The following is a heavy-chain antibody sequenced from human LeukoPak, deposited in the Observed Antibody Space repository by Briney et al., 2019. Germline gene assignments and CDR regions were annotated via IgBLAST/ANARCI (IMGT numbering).Heavy chain of an antibody. CDR3: ARDRRSGWYWFDP. V-gene: IGHV3-30*04. Sequence: GGSLRLSCAASGFTFSSYAMPWVRQAPGKGLGWVAVISYDGSNKYYADSVKGRFTISRDNSKNTLYLQMNSLRAEDTAVYYCARDRRSGWYWFDPWGQGTLVTVSS. J-gene: IGHJ5*02. CDR1: GFTFSSYA. CDR2: ISYDGSNK. D-gene: IGHD6-19*01.